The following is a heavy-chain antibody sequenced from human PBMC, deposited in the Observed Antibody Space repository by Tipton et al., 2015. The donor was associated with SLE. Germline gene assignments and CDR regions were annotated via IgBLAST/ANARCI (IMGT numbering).Heavy chain of an antibody. CDR3: ARSRYGSFDY. D-gene: IGHD5-18*01. Sequence: SLRLSCAGSGFTFSNYAMSWVRQAPGKGLEYVSGIGGSGTRTHYADSVKGRFIISRDNFKSTLHLQMNSLRAEDTAVYYCARSRYGSFDYWGQGTLVTVSS. J-gene: IGHJ4*02. V-gene: IGHV3-23*01. CDR2: IGGSGTRT. CDR1: GFTFSNYA.